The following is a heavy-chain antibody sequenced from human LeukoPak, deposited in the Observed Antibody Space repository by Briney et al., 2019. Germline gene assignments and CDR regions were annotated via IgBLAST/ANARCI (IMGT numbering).Heavy chain of an antibody. J-gene: IGHJ4*02. CDR2: IYHSGST. CDR3: ARGEGYSGNWYPYFDY. CDR1: GGSISSGGYY. V-gene: IGHV4-30-2*01. D-gene: IGHD1-26*01. Sequence: SQTLSLTCTVSGGSISSGGYYWSWIRQPPGKGLEWIGYIYHSGSTYYNPSLKSRVTISVDTSKNQFSLKLSSVTAADTAVYYCARGEGYSGNWYPYFDYWGQGALVTVSS.